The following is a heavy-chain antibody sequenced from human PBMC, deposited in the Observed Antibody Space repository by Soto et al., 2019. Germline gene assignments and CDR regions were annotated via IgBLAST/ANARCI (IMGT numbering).Heavy chain of an antibody. J-gene: IGHJ6*02. CDR3: ARGAAAGDDYFYGMDV. CDR2: ISSSSSTI. V-gene: IGHV3-48*02. CDR1: GFTFSSYS. Sequence: GGSLRLSCAASGFTFSSYSMNWVRQAPGKGLEWVSYISSSSSTIYYAESVKGRFTISRDNAKNSLYLQMNSLRDEDTAVYYCARGAAAGDDYFYGMDVWGQGTTVTVSS. D-gene: IGHD6-13*01.